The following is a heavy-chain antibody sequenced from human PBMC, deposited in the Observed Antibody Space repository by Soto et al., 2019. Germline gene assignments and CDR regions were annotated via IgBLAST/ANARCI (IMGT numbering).Heavy chain of an antibody. Sequence: SETLSLTCTVSGGSISSYYWSWIRQPPGKGLEWIGYIYYSGSTNYNPSLKSRVTISVDTSKNQFSLKLSSVTAADTAVYYCARDLEDYYDSSGYYLKARWFDPWGQGTMVTVSS. CDR3: ARDLEDYYDSSGYYLKARWFDP. CDR1: GGSISSYY. V-gene: IGHV4-59*01. D-gene: IGHD3-22*01. J-gene: IGHJ5*02. CDR2: IYYSGST.